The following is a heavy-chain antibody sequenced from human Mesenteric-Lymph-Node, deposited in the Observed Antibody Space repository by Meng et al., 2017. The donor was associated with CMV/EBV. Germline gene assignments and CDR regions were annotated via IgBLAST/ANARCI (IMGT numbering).Heavy chain of an antibody. D-gene: IGHD1-7*01. Sequence: ASVKVSCKASGYTFDSYLIIWVRQAPGQGLEWMGWSSVHNDNAKYAQHLQGRVTMTRDTLTSTAYMELRSLRSDDTAMYYCARGGTGTRNWFDPWGQGTLVTVSS. J-gene: IGHJ5*02. CDR2: SSVHNDNA. V-gene: IGHV1-18*01. CDR3: ARGGTGTRNWFDP. CDR1: GYTFDSYL.